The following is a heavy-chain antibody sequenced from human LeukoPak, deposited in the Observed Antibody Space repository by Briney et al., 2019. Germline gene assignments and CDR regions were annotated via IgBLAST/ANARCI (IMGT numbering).Heavy chain of an antibody. J-gene: IGHJ5*02. CDR1: GYTFTNYD. CDR2: MNPNSGNT. D-gene: IGHD6-13*01. Sequence: ASVKVSCKASGYTFTNYDINWVRQATGQGLEWMGWMNPNSGNTVYAQKFQGRDTMTRNTSISTAYMELSSLRSEDTAVYYCARGRWGAAVGSWFDPWGQGTLVTVSS. V-gene: IGHV1-8*01. CDR3: ARGRWGAAVGSWFDP.